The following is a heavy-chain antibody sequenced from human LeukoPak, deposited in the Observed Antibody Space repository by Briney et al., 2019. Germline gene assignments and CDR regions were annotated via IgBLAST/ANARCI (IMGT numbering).Heavy chain of an antibody. V-gene: IGHV1-8*01. CDR2: MNPNSGNT. Sequence: ASVKVSCKASGYTFTSYDINWVRQASGQGLEWMGWMNPNSGNTGYAQKFQGRVTMTRNTSISKAYMELSSLRSEDTAVYYCARGKKWIQLRSIFDPWGQGTLVTVSS. CDR1: GYTFTSYD. CDR3: ARGKKWIQLRSIFDP. D-gene: IGHD5-18*01. J-gene: IGHJ5*02.